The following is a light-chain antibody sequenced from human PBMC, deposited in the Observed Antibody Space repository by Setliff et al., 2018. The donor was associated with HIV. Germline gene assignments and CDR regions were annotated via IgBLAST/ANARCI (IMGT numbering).Light chain of an antibody. V-gene: IGLV3-21*04. CDR2: YGS. Sequence: SYELTQPPSVSVAPGKTARITCGGNNIGSKSVHWYQQKPGQAPVLVISYGSDRPSGIPERFSGSNSGNTATLTISRVEAGDEADYYCQVWDSSSDHPYVFGTGTKVTV. CDR1: NIGSKS. J-gene: IGLJ1*01. CDR3: QVWDSSSDHPYV.